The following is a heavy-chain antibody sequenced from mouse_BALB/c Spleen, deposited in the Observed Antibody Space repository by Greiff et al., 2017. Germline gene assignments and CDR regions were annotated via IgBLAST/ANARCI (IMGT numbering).Heavy chain of an antibody. D-gene: IGHD2-1*01. V-gene: IGHV2-5-1*01. CDR3: AKRAIGGNYDYYYAMDY. CDR2: IWRGGST. Sequence: VQLQESGPSLVQPSQSLSITCTVSGFSLTSYGVHWVRQSPGKGLEWLGVIWRGGSTDYNAAFMSRLSITKDNSKSQVFFKMNSLQADDTAIYYCAKRAIGGNYDYYYAMDYWGQGTSVTVSS. CDR1: GFSLTSYG. J-gene: IGHJ4*01.